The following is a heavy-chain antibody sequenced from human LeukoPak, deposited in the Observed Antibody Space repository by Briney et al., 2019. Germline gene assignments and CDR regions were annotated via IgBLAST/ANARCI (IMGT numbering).Heavy chain of an antibody. V-gene: IGHV1-69*06. Sequence: SVKVSCKASGSTFSRFAMSWVRRAPRQGLEWMGGIIPIFGTANYAQKFQGRVTITADKSTSTAYMELSSLRSEDTAVYYCARGGVIAGYSRWFDPWGQGTLVTVSS. CDR1: GSTFSRFA. CDR2: IIPIFGTA. D-gene: IGHD5-18*01. J-gene: IGHJ5*02. CDR3: ARGGVIAGYSRWFDP.